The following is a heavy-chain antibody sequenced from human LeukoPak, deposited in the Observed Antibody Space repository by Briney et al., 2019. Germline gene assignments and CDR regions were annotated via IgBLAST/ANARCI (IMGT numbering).Heavy chain of an antibody. J-gene: IGHJ4*02. V-gene: IGHV1-2*02. CDR3: ARLVKDFWSGYYSNPYFDY. Sequence: GASVKVSCKASGYTFTGYYMHWVRQAPGQGLEWMGWIKPNSGGTNYAQKFQGRVTMTRDTSISTAYMELSRLRSDDTAVYYCARLVKDFWSGYYSNPYFDYWGQGTLVTVSS. CDR1: GYTFTGYY. D-gene: IGHD3-3*01. CDR2: IKPNSGGT.